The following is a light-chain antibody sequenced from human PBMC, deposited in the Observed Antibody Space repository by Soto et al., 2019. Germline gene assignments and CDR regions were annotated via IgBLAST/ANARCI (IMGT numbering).Light chain of an antibody. CDR2: DNN. CDR3: GTWDSRLRVGG. Sequence: QSVLTQPPSVSAATRQKVAISCPGSSSNIGNNYVSWYHRVPASDPILLIYDNNERPSGIPDRFSGSKPGTSATLDITGLQPGDEGDYYCGTWDSRLRVGGFGGGTKVTVL. J-gene: IGLJ2*01. CDR1: SSNIGNNY. V-gene: IGLV1-51*01.